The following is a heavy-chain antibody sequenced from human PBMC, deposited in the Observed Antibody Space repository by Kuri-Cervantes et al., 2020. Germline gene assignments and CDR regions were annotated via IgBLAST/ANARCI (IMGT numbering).Heavy chain of an antibody. Sequence: ASVKVSCKASGYTVTTYAMHWVRQAPGQRLEWMGWISVGYGNTKYSQKFQGRVTMTRDTSISTAYMELSRLRSDDTAVYYCARRDYYYYYMDVWGKGTTVTVSS. CDR1: GYTVTTYA. CDR3: ARRDYYYYYMDV. J-gene: IGHJ6*03. V-gene: IGHV1-3*01. CDR2: ISVGYGNT.